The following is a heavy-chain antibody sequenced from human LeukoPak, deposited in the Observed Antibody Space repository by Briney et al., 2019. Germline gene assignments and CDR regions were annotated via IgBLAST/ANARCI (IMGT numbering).Heavy chain of an antibody. J-gene: IGHJ4*02. CDR1: GGSISSSSYY. V-gene: IGHV4-39*01. CDR2: IYYSGST. D-gene: IGHD5-24*01. Sequence: SETLSLTCTVSGGSISSSSYYWGWIRRPPGKGLEWIGSIYYSGSTYYNPSLKSRVTISVDTSKNQFSLKLSSVTAADTAVYYCARLEMVTITYWGQGTLVTVSS. CDR3: ARLEMVTITY.